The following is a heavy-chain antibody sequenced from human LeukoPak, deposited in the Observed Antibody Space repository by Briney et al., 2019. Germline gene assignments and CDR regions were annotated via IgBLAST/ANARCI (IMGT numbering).Heavy chain of an antibody. CDR2: IYYSGST. J-gene: IGHJ6*02. CDR3: ARDSLRVYDGSGYPYCYYYGMDV. Sequence: SETLSLTCTVSGGSISSYYWSWIRQPPGKGLEWIGYIYYSGSTNYNPSLKSRVTISVDTSKNQFSLKLSSVTAADTAVYYCARDSLRVYDGSGYPYCYYYGMDVWGQGTTVTVSS. CDR1: GGSISSYY. V-gene: IGHV4-59*01. D-gene: IGHD3-22*01.